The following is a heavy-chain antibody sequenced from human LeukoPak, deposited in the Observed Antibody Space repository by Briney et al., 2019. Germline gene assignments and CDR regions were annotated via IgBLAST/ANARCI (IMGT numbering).Heavy chain of an antibody. J-gene: IGHJ6*03. V-gene: IGHV4-39*07. Sequence: SETLSLTCTVSGGSISSSSYYWGWIRQPPGKGLEWIGSIYYSGSTYYNPSLKSRVTISVDTSKNQFSLKLSSATAADTAVYYCARGYSSGWYLRNYYYYYMDVWGKGTTVTVSS. CDR1: GGSISSSSYY. D-gene: IGHD6-19*01. CDR2: IYYSGST. CDR3: ARGYSSGWYLRNYYYYYMDV.